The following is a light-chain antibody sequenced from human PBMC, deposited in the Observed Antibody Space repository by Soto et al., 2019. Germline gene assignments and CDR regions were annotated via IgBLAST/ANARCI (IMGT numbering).Light chain of an antibody. J-gene: IGLJ1*01. CDR1: SSDVGGYNY. CDR3: CSYAGSYYV. Sequence: QSALTQPRSVSGSPGQSVTISCTGTSSDVGGYNYVSWYQQHPGKAPKLMIYDVSKRPSEVPDRFSGSKSGNTASLTISGLQAEDEADYHCCSYAGSYYVFGSGTKLTVL. V-gene: IGLV2-11*01. CDR2: DVS.